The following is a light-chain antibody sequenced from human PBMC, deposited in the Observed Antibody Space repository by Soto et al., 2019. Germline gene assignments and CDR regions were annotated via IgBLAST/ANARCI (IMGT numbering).Light chain of an antibody. CDR2: DVS. J-gene: IGLJ1*01. Sequence: QSALTQPASVSGSPGQSITISCTGTSSDIGTYNYVSWYQQHPGQAPKLMIYDVSNRPSGVSDRFSGSKSGNTASLTISGLQAEDEADYYCYSCSRSSGTRHVFGTGTKLTVL. CDR3: YSCSRSSGTRHV. CDR1: SSDIGTYNY. V-gene: IGLV2-14*03.